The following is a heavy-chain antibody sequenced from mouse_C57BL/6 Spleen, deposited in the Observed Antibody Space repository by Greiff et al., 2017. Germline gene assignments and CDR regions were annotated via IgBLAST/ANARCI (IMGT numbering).Heavy chain of an antibody. D-gene: IGHD2-4*01. V-gene: IGHV14-4*01. CDR2: IDPENGDT. CDR1: GFNITDDY. Sequence: VQLQQSGPELVRPGASVKLSCTASGFNITDDYMHWVKQRPEQGLEWIGCIDPENGDTEYASKFQGKATLTADTSSNTAYLQLSRLTSEDTAVYYCTTGYDYDGYARDYWGQGTSVTVSA. CDR3: TTGYDYDGYARDY. J-gene: IGHJ4*01.